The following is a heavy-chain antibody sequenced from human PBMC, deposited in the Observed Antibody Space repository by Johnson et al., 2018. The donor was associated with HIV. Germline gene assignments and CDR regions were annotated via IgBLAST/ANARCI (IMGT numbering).Heavy chain of an antibody. J-gene: IGHJ3*02. CDR2: IRYDGSNK. CDR3: ARDGYYDSGSDPLDI. V-gene: IGHV3-30*02. Sequence: QVQLVESGGGVVQPGGSLRLSCAAFGFTFSSYGMHWVRQAPGKGLEWVAFIRYDGSNKYYADSVKGRFTISRDNAKNSLYLQMNSLRAEDTALYYCARDGYYDSGSDPLDIWGQGTMVTVSS. CDR1: GFTFSSYG. D-gene: IGHD3-10*01.